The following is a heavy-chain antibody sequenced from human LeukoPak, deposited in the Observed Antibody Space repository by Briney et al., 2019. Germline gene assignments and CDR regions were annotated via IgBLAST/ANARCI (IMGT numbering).Heavy chain of an antibody. CDR3: ARRAYSSSWTDAFDI. Sequence: ASVKVSCKASGYTFTGYYMHWVRQAPGQGLEWMGWINPNSGGTNYAQKFQGRVTMTRDTSISTAYTELSRLRSDDTAVYYCARRAYSSSWTDAFDIWGQGTMVTVSS. J-gene: IGHJ3*02. CDR2: INPNSGGT. D-gene: IGHD6-13*01. V-gene: IGHV1-2*02. CDR1: GYTFTGYY.